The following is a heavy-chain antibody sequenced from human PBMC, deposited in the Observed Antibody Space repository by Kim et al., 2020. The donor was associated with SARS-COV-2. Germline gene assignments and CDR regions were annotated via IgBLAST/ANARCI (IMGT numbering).Heavy chain of an antibody. CDR3: ARDPPFLEAGYYGGSYYGEHY. CDR1: GYTFTSYA. CDR2: INAGNGNT. J-gene: IGHJ4*02. D-gene: IGHD1-26*01. Sequence: ASVKVSCKASGYTFTSYAMHWVRQAPGQRLEWMGWINAGNGNTKYSQKFQGRVTITRDTSASTAYMELSSLRSEDTAVYYCARDPPFLEAGYYGGSYYGEHYWGQGTLVTVSS. V-gene: IGHV1-3*01.